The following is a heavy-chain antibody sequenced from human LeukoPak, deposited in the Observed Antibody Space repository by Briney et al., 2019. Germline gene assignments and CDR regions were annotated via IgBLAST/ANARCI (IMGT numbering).Heavy chain of an antibody. J-gene: IGHJ4*02. Sequence: ASVKVSCKTSGYTFTVKFSHWLRQAPGQGLEWMGGIEPNSGGAVYGQNFRGRVTVTRDTSVSTAYMELSRLRSDDTAVYYCAIENYYDSSGYSKAFDYWGQGTLVTVSS. CDR1: GYTFTVKF. V-gene: IGHV1-2*02. CDR3: AIENYYDSSGYSKAFDY. CDR2: IEPNSGGA. D-gene: IGHD3-22*01.